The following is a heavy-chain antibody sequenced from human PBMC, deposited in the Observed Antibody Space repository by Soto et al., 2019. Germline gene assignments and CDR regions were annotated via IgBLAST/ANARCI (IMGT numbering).Heavy chain of an antibody. J-gene: IGHJ4*02. D-gene: IGHD3-16*01. V-gene: IGHV3-23*01. CDR1: GFTFSGYA. CDR3: TKDLWPSPPAGGKFDS. Sequence: EVQLLESGGGLVQPGGSLRLSCAASGFTFSGYAMSWVRQAPGKGLEWVSAISGSAGSTYYADSVKGRFTISRDNSKNTLYRQMNSLRAEDTAVLYCTKDLWPSPPAGGKFDSWGQGTLVTVSS. CDR2: ISGSAGST.